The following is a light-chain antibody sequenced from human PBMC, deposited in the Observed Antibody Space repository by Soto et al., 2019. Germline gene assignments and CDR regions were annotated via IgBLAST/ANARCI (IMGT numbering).Light chain of an antibody. CDR1: QTIRNY. V-gene: IGKV1-39*01. Sequence: DIQMTQSPSSLSASVGDRVIITCRASQTIRNYLNWYQQKPGKAPKLLIYGAINLHSGVPSRFSGSGSGTDFTLTISSLQPEDFATYYCQQSYSTPAWTFGQGTKVDIK. CDR2: GAI. J-gene: IGKJ1*01. CDR3: QQSYSTPAWT.